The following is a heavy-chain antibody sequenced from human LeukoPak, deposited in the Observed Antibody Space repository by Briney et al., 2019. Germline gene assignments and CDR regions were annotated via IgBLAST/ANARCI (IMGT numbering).Heavy chain of an antibody. Sequence: GGSLRLSCVASGFTFSSYWMHWVRQAPGKGLVWVSRINTDGTSTTYADSVKGRFTISRDNAKNTLYLQMNSLRAVDTAVYYCTRRTSVLPFDYWGQGTLVTVSS. CDR1: GFTFSSYW. V-gene: IGHV3-74*01. CDR2: INTDGTST. CDR3: TRRTSVLPFDY. D-gene: IGHD2-8*01. J-gene: IGHJ4*02.